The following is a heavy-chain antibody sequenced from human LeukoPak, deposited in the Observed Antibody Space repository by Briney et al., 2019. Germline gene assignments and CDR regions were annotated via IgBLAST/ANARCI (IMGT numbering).Heavy chain of an antibody. CDR1: GFTFSNYW. D-gene: IGHD3-3*01. Sequence: GGSLRLSCAASGFTFSNYWMHWVRQAPGKGLVWVSRINTDGSSTSYADSVKGRFTISRDNAKNTLYLQMNSLRAEDTAVYYCANHLRMGYDFWSADMGNWFDPWGQGTLVTVSS. CDR2: INTDGSST. V-gene: IGHV3-74*01. CDR3: ANHLRMGYDFWSADMGNWFDP. J-gene: IGHJ5*02.